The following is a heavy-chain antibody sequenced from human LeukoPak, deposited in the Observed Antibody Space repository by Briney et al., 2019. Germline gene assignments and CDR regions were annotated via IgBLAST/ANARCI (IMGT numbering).Heavy chain of an antibody. CDR3: ARVYDFWSGYSFGAFNI. D-gene: IGHD3-3*01. CDR2: IYYSGRT. V-gene: IGHV4-30-4*01. Sequence: SETLSLTCTVSGGCITSGDYYWSWLRQPPGKGLEWIGYIYYSGRTYYNPSLKSRVSISVDTSKNQFSLKLSSVTAADTAVYYCARVYDFWSGYSFGAFNIWGQGTMVTVSS. J-gene: IGHJ3*02. CDR1: GGCITSGDYY.